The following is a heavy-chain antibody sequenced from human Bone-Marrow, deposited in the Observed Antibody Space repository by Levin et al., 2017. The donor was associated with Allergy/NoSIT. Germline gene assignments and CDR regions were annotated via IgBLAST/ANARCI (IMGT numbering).Heavy chain of an antibody. CDR1: GGSISSGGYY. V-gene: IGHV4-31*03. CDR3: AREDGSTIDY. D-gene: IGHD1/OR15-1a*01. CDR2: IYYSGNT. Sequence: PSETLSLTCTVSGGSISSGGYYWSWIRQQPGKGLEWIGYIYYSGNTYYNPSLKSRVMISVDTSKNQFSLKVSAVTASDTAVYYCAREDGSTIDYWGQGILVTVSS. J-gene: IGHJ4*02.